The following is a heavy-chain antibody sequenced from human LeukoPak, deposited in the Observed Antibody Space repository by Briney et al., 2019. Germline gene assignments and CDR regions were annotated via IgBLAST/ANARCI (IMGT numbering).Heavy chain of an antibody. Sequence: GASVKVSCKISGGTFGSYGISWVRQAPGQGLEWMRRTIPIRGMTNYAQKFQGRVTITADTSTSTAYMELSSLTSEDTAVYFCARGPYDGTFYFDSWGQGTLVIVSS. V-gene: IGHV1-69*04. CDR2: TIPIRGMT. D-gene: IGHD3-16*01. CDR3: ARGPYDGTFYFDS. J-gene: IGHJ4*02. CDR1: GGTFGSYG.